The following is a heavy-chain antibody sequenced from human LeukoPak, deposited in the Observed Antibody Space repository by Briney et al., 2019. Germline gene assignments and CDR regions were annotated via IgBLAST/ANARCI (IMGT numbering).Heavy chain of an antibody. D-gene: IGHD3-3*01. Sequence: GGSLRLSCAASGFTFSSYSMNWVRQAPGKALEWVSYISSSSSTIYYADSVKGRFTISRDKAKNSLYLQMNSLRAEDTAVYYCARDGDFWSGTGPYYFDYWGQGTLVTVSS. V-gene: IGHV3-48*01. CDR3: ARDGDFWSGTGPYYFDY. CDR2: ISSSSSTI. CDR1: GFTFSSYS. J-gene: IGHJ4*02.